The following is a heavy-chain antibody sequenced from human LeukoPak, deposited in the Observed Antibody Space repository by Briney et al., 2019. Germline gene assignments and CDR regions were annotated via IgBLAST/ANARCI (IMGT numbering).Heavy chain of an antibody. CDR3: ARSIVVVPAAKILGY. CDR2: INPDGSST. D-gene: IGHD2-2*01. CDR1: GLNFINYW. Sequence: GGSLRLSCAASGLNFINYWMHWVRQAPGKGLVWVSRINPDGSSTNYADSVKGRFTISRDNAKNTLYLHMNSLRAEDTPVYYCARSIVVVPAAKILGYWGQGTLVTVSS. V-gene: IGHV3-74*01. J-gene: IGHJ1*01.